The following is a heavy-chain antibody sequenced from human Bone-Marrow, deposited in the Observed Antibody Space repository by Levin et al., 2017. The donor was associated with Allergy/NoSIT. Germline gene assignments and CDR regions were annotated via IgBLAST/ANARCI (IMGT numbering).Heavy chain of an antibody. J-gene: IGHJ4*02. CDR2: LTGSGGGT. CDR3: AKDHDFWSGYYEF. CDR1: GFIFSNCA. Sequence: GESLKISCAASGFIFSNCAMSWVRQAPGTGLEWVSALTGSGGGTYYADSVKGRFTSSRDNSRNTLYLEMNSLRAEDTAVYYCAKDHDFWSGYYEFWGQGTLVTVSS. V-gene: IGHV3-23*01. D-gene: IGHD3-3*01.